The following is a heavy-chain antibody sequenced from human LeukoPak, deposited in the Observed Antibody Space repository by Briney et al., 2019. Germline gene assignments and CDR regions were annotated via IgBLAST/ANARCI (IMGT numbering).Heavy chain of an antibody. Sequence: PSQTLSLTCAISGDSVSSNSAAWNWIRQSPSRGLEWLGRTYYRSKWYNDYAVSVKSRITINPDTSKNQFSLQLNSVTPEDTAVYYCARDHIDLEDCDILTGIDPWGQGTLVTVSS. V-gene: IGHV6-1*01. CDR2: TYYRSKWYN. D-gene: IGHD3-9*01. CDR3: ARDHIDLEDCDILTGIDP. CDR1: GDSVSSNSAA. J-gene: IGHJ5*02.